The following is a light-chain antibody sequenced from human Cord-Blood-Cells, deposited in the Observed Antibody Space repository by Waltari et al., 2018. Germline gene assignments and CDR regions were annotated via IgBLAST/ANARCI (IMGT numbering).Light chain of an antibody. V-gene: IGLV3-21*04. CDR2: YDS. J-gene: IGLJ7*01. Sequence: SYVLTQPPSVSVAPGKTATITCGGNQLGSKSVHWYQQKPGQAPVLVIYYDSDRPSGIPELFSGSNSGNTATLTISRVEAGDEADYYCQVWDSSSDHAVFGGGTQLTVL. CDR1: QLGSKS. CDR3: QVWDSSSDHAV.